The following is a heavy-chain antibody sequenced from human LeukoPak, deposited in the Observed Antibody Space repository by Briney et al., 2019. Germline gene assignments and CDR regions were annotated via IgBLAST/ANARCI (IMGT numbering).Heavy chain of an antibody. CDR3: TTLAHDVHY. V-gene: IGHV3-15*01. Sequence: PGGSLRLSCAASGFIFRNAWMTWVRQAPGKGLEWVGRLKSNPDGGTADYAAPVKGRFTISRDDSRNTLYLQVNNLKLEDTAVYYCTTLAHDVHYWGQGALVTVSS. CDR1: GFIFRNAW. CDR2: LKSNPDGGTA. J-gene: IGHJ4*02. D-gene: IGHD3-3*01.